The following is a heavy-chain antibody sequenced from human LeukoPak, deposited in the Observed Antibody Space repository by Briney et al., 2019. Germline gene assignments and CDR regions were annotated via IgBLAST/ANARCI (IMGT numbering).Heavy chain of an antibody. J-gene: IGHJ6*03. Sequence: ASVKVSCKASGYTFTGYYMHWVRQAPGQGLEWMGWINPNSGGTNYAQKFQGRVTMTRDTPISTAYMELSRLRSDDTAVYYCARGTYDSSGYYYFGYYYYYMDVWGKGTTVTISS. CDR1: GYTFTGYY. CDR2: INPNSGGT. D-gene: IGHD3-22*01. CDR3: ARGTYDSSGYYYFGYYYYYMDV. V-gene: IGHV1-2*02.